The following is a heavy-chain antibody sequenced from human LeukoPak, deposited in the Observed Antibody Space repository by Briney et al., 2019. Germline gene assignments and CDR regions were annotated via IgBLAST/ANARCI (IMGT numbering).Heavy chain of an antibody. CDR1: GVTFSSYG. V-gene: IGHV3-30*18. D-gene: IGHD3-16*02. CDR3: AKDSAYDYVWGSYRYTEGPYFDY. J-gene: IGHJ4*01. CDR2: ISYDGSNK. Sequence: GGSLRLSCAASGVTFSSYGMHWVRQAPGKGREWGAVISYDGSNKYYADSVKGRFTISRDNSKNTLYLQMNSLRAEDTAVYYCAKDSAYDYVWGSYRYTEGPYFDYWXXXTLVTVSS.